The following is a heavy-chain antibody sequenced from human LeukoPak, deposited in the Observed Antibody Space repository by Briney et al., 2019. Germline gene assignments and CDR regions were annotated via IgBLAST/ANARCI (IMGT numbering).Heavy chain of an antibody. CDR3: ARDHNYAFDN. CDR1: GFTFSDYS. D-gene: IGHD1-1*01. V-gene: IGHV3-48*01. CDR2: VGIDSGNT. Sequence: GGSLRLSCAASGFTFSDYSMNWVRQAPGKGLEWISWVGIDSGNTKYADSVEGRFTISGEKAKNSLYLQMSSLRVEDTAVYYCARDHNYAFDNWGQGTLVTVSS. J-gene: IGHJ4*02.